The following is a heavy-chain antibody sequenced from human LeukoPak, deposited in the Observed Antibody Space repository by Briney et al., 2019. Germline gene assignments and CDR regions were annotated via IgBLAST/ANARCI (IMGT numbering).Heavy chain of an antibody. CDR2: INPSGGST. V-gene: IGHV1-46*01. D-gene: IGHD2-2*01. CDR1: GYTFTSYY. CDR3: ARVQYQLLRATYYFDY. J-gene: IGHJ4*02. Sequence: ASVKVSCKASGYTFTSYYMHWVRQAPGQGLEWMAIINPSGGSTSYAQKFQGRVAMTRDTSTSTVYMELSSLRSEDTAVYYCARVQYQLLRATYYFDYWGQGTLVTVSS.